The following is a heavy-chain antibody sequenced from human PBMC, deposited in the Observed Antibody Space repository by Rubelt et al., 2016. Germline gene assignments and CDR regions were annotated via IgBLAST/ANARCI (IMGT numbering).Heavy chain of an antibody. CDR2: INSDGSST. J-gene: IGHJ4*02. Sequence: INSDGSSTSYADSVKGRFTISRDNAKNTLYLQMNSLRTEDTAVYYCAKDIGPAADWPATFNYWGQGTLVTVSS. V-gene: IGHV3-74*01. D-gene: IGHD1-26*01. CDR3: AKDIGPAADWPATFNY.